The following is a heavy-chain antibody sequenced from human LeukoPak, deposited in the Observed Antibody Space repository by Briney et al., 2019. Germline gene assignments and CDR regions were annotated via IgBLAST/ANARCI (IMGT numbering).Heavy chain of an antibody. CDR3: VHGAPFDH. V-gene: IGHV3-74*01. J-gene: IGHJ4*02. Sequence: GGSLRLSCAASGFTFTSDAMHWVRQAPGKGLLWVSRINADGRATAYADSVKGRFVISRDNAKNMLYLQLNNLRAEDTAVYYCVHGAPFDHWGQGTLVTVSS. CDR1: GFTFTSDA. D-gene: IGHD3-10*01. CDR2: INADGRAT.